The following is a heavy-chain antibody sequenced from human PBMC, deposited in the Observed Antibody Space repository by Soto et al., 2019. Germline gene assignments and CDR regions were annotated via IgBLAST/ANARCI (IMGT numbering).Heavy chain of an antibody. CDR3: AREERGIAVAGSDFDY. Sequence: SETLSLTCTVSGGSISSYYWSWIRQPPGKGLEWIGYIYYSGSTNYNPSLKSRATISVDTSKNQFSLKLSSVTAADTAVYYCAREERGIAVAGSDFDYWRQGTLVTVSS. CDR1: GGSISSYY. J-gene: IGHJ4*02. CDR2: IYYSGST. V-gene: IGHV4-59*12. D-gene: IGHD6-19*01.